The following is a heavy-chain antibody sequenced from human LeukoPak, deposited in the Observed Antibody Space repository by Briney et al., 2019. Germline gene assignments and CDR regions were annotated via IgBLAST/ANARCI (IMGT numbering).Heavy chain of an antibody. D-gene: IGHD3-3*01. J-gene: IGHJ4*02. Sequence: GGSLRLSCAASGFTFSSYSMNWVRQAPGKGLEWVSSISSSSSYIYYADSVKGRFTISRDNAKNSLYLQMNSLRAEDTAVYYCARTLRWSGYIGDYWGQGTLVTVSS. CDR1: GFTFSSYS. V-gene: IGHV3-21*01. CDR3: ARTLRWSGYIGDY. CDR2: ISSSSSYI.